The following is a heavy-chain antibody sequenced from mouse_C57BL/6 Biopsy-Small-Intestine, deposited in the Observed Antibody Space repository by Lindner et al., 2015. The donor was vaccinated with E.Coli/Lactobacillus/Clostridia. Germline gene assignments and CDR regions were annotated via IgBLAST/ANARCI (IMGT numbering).Heavy chain of an antibody. D-gene: IGHD1-1*01. V-gene: IGHV1-81*01. Sequence: LQESGAELARPGASVKLSCKALATPSQANGISWVKQRTGQGLEWIGEIYPRSGNTYYNEKFKGKATLTADKSSSTAYMELRSLTSEDSAVYFCARSYYGSSYPYAMDVLGSRNLSHRLL. CDR1: ATPSQANG. CDR3: ARSYYGSSYPYAMDV. CDR2: IYPRSGNT. J-gene: IGHJ4*01.